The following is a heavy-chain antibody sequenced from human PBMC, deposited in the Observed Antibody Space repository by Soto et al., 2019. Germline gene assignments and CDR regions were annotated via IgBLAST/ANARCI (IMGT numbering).Heavy chain of an antibody. D-gene: IGHD6-13*01. CDR3: AKGRSSSWTNWFDP. CDR2: ISGSGGST. Sequence: EVQLLESGGGLVQPGGSLRLSCAASGFTFSSYAMSWVRQAPGKGLEWVSAISGSGGSTYYADVVKGRFTISRDTSKNTLYLQMNSLRAEDTAVYYCAKGRSSSWTNWFDPWGQGTLVTVSS. J-gene: IGHJ5*02. CDR1: GFTFSSYA. V-gene: IGHV3-23*01.